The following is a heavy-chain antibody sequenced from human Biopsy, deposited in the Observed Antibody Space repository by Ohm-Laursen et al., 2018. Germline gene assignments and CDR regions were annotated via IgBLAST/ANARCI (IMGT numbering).Heavy chain of an antibody. V-gene: IGHV1-46*01. CDR1: GYNFPTHY. CDR3: AADINVWNVNY. CDR2: INPRSGST. J-gene: IGHJ4*02. D-gene: IGHD1-1*01. Sequence: ASVKVSCKASGYNFPTHYMHWVRQAPGQGLECMAMINPRSGSTFYAQKFQDRVTMTRDTSTSTVYMELSGLRSEDTAVYYCAADINVWNVNYWGQGTQVTVSS.